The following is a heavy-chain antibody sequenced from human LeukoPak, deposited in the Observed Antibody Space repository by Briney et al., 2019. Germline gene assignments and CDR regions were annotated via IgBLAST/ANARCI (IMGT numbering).Heavy chain of an antibody. CDR3: ARHGGGYYYDSSGYYGYYFDF. Sequence: SETLSLTCTVSGGSISSYYWSWIRQPPGKGLEWIGYIYSSGRTNYSTSLKSRVTISIDTSKNQFSLKLSSVTAADTAVYYCARHGGGYYYDSSGYYGYYFDFWGQGTLVTVSS. V-gene: IGHV4-59*08. J-gene: IGHJ4*02. D-gene: IGHD3-22*01. CDR2: IYSSGRT. CDR1: GGSISSYY.